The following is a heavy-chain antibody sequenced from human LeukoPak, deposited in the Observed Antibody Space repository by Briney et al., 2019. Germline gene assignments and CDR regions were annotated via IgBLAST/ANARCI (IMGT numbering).Heavy chain of an antibody. D-gene: IGHD1-26*01. V-gene: IGHV3-30*02. CDR1: GFTVSSNY. J-gene: IGHJ4*02. CDR3: AKDIGPLPLDHFDY. CDR2: IRYDGSNK. Sequence: PGGSLRLSCAASGFTVSSNYMSWVRQAPGKGLEWVAFIRYDGSNKYYADSVKGRFTISRDNSKNTLYLQMNSLRAEDTAVYYCAKDIGPLPLDHFDYWGQGTLVTVSS.